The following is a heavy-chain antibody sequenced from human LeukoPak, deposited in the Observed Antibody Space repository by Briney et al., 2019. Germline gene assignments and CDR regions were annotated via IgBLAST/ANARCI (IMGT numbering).Heavy chain of an antibody. CDR3: ARDGDHILQMNWFDP. Sequence: GGSLRLSCAASGFAFSSYGMHWVRQAPGKGLEWVAVIWYDGSNKYYADSVKGRFTISRDNSKNTLYLQMNSLRAEDTAVYYCARDGDHILQMNWFDPWGQGTLVTVSS. CDR2: IWYDGSNK. J-gene: IGHJ5*02. CDR1: GFAFSSYG. V-gene: IGHV3-33*01. D-gene: IGHD3-9*01.